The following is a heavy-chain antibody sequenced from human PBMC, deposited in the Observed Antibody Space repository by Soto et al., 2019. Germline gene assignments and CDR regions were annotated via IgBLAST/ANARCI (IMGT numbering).Heavy chain of an antibody. Sequence: SETLSLTCIVSGASISSGGHYWRWIRQHPGKGLEWIGYIYYSGSTYYNPSLKSRVTISVDTSKNQFSLKLSSVTAADTAVYYCARGATGTTLWNGWFDPWGQGTLVTVSS. J-gene: IGHJ5*02. V-gene: IGHV4-31*03. CDR1: GASISSGGHY. CDR2: IYYSGST. D-gene: IGHD1-1*01. CDR3: ARGATGTTLWNGWFDP.